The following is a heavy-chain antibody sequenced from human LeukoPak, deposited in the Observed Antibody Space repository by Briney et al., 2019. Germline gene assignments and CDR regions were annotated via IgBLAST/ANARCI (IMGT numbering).Heavy chain of an antibody. CDR3: ARGLGRPGARPYPKRNMIVVMP. D-gene: IGHD3-22*01. CDR1: GYSISSGYY. CDR2: INHSGST. V-gene: IGHV4-34*01. Sequence: PSETLSLTCAVSGYSISSGYYWSWIRQPPGKGLEWIGEINHSGSTNYNPSLKSRVTISVDTSKNQFSLKLSSVTAADTAVYYCARGLGRPGARPYPKRNMIVVMPWGKGTTVTVSS. J-gene: IGHJ6*04.